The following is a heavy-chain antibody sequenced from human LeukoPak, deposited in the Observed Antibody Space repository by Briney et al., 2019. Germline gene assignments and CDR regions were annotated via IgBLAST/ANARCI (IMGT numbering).Heavy chain of an antibody. Sequence: GGSLRLSCAASGFNFHVFDMTWVRQAPGKGLEWLSTVIASGSYTYYAASVKGRFTISRDNSKNTLHLQMDSLRVEDTAVYFCARNTTDRPYAFWGQGTLVTVSS. J-gene: IGHJ4*02. CDR1: GFNFHVFD. D-gene: IGHD2-2*01. CDR2: VIASGSYT. V-gene: IGHV3-23*01. CDR3: ARNTTDRPYAF.